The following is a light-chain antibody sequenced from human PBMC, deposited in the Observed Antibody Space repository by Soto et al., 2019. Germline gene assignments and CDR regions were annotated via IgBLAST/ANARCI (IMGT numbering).Light chain of an antibody. J-gene: IGLJ3*02. CDR2: DVT. Sequence: QSALTQPASVSGSPGQSITISCSGXGNXPSDYRFVSWYQQHPGNAPRLLIFDVTNRPSGVSDRFSGSKSGNTASLTISGLQPQDEADYFCFSYSSDQIAMFGGGTKLTVL. CDR1: GNXPSDYRF. V-gene: IGLV2-14*03. CDR3: FSYSSDQIAM.